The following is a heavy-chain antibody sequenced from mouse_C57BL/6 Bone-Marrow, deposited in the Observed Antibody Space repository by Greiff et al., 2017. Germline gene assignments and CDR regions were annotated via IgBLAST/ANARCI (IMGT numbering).Heavy chain of an antibody. D-gene: IGHD2-3*01. V-gene: IGHV3-1*01. Sequence: VQLQQSGPGMVKPSQSLSLTCTVTGYSITSGYDWHWIRHFPGNKLEWMGYISYSGSTNYNPSLKSRISITHDTSKNHFFLKLNSVTTEDTATYYCARGIYDGYYWYFDVWGTGTTVTVSS. CDR3: ARGIYDGYYWYFDV. CDR1: GYSITSGYD. J-gene: IGHJ1*03. CDR2: ISYSGST.